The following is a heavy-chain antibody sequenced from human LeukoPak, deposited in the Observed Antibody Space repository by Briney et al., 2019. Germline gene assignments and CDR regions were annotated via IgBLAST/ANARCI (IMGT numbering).Heavy chain of an antibody. CDR2: ITSSGSTT. CDR3: ARKYSSGY. D-gene: IGHD3-9*01. V-gene: IGHV3-48*03. J-gene: IGHJ4*02. Sequence: GGSLRLSCAASGFTFSIYAMSWVRQAPGKGLEWISYITSSGSTTYYADSVKGRFTISRDNAKNSLYLQMNSLRAEDTAVYYCARKYSSGYWGQGTQVTVSS. CDR1: GFTFSIYA.